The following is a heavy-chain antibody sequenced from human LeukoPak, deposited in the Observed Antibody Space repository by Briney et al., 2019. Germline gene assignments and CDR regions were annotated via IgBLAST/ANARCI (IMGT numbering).Heavy chain of an antibody. CDR1: GFNFSPYA. J-gene: IGHJ4*02. V-gene: IGHV3-30-3*01. CDR3: AKARYSSSWTGGYFDY. CDR2: ISNDGTTE. D-gene: IGHD6-13*01. Sequence: GGSLRLSCVASGFNFSPYAVHWVRQAPGKGLEWVAMISNDGTTESYTDSVKGRFTISRDNFNNALYLQMNSLRAEDTAVYYCAKARYSSSWTGGYFDYWGQGTLVTVSS.